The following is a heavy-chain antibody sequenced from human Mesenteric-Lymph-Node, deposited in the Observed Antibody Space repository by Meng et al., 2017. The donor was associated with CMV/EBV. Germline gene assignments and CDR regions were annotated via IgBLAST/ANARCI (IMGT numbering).Heavy chain of an antibody. CDR1: GFTFSDYY. CDR3: ARVGNLATAGTYYYYYGMDV. CDR2: ISSSGSTI. Sequence: GESLKISCAASGFTFSDYYMSWIRQAPGKGLEWVSYISSSGSTIYYADSVKGRFTISRDNAKNSLYLQMNSLRAEDTAVYYCARVGNLATAGTYYYYYGMDVWGQGTTVTVSS. J-gene: IGHJ6*02. V-gene: IGHV3-11*04. D-gene: IGHD6-13*01.